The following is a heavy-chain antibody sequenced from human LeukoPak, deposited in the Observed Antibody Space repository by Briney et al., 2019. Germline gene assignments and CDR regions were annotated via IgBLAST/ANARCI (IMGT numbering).Heavy chain of an antibody. D-gene: IGHD3-22*01. Sequence: SETLSLTCTVSGGSISSYYWNWIRQPPGKGLEWIGCIYYSGGTNYNPSLKSRVTISLDTSKNQFSLKLSSVTAADTAVYYCAGASLYYDSSGQRTFDIWGQGTMVTVSS. CDR1: GGSISSYY. CDR2: IYYSGGT. V-gene: IGHV4-59*01. J-gene: IGHJ3*02. CDR3: AGASLYYDSSGQRTFDI.